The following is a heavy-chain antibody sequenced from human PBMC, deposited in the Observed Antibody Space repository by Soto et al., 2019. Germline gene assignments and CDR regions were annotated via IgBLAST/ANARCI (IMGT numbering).Heavy chain of an antibody. V-gene: IGHV3-7*01. CDR2: INQDGSER. CDR1: GFTFSTCW. CDR3: VKDNRGSY. Sequence: EVQLVESGGGLVQPGGSLSLSCAASGFTFSTCWMMWVRQAPGKGLEWVANINQDGSERYYVDSVKGRFTSSRDNAKNSLYLQMNSLRAEDSGVYDCVKDNRGSYWGQGTLVTVSS. D-gene: IGHD3-10*01. J-gene: IGHJ4*02.